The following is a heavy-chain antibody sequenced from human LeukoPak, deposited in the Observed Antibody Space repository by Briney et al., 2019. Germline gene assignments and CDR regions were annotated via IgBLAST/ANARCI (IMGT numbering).Heavy chain of an antibody. J-gene: IGHJ4*02. CDR2: INPNSGGT. Sequence: ASVKVSCKASGYTFTSYYMHWVRQAPGQGLEWMGWINPNSGGTNYAQKFQGRVTMTRDTSISTAYMELSRLRSDDTAVYYCARELIDDFWSGYYRYFDYWGQGTLVAVSS. D-gene: IGHD3-3*01. V-gene: IGHV1-2*02. CDR1: GYTFTSYY. CDR3: ARELIDDFWSGYYRYFDY.